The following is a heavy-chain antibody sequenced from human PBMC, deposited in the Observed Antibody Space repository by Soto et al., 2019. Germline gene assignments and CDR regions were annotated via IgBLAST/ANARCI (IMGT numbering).Heavy chain of an antibody. CDR1: GGSISSYY. Sequence: SETLSLTCTVSGGSISSYYWSWIRQPPGKGLEWIGYIYYSGSTNYNPSLKSRVTISVDTSKNQFSLKLSSVTAADTAVYYCARCLFSYGARFDPWGQGTLVTVSS. J-gene: IGHJ5*02. CDR2: IYYSGST. V-gene: IGHV4-59*01. D-gene: IGHD1-26*01. CDR3: ARCLFSYGARFDP.